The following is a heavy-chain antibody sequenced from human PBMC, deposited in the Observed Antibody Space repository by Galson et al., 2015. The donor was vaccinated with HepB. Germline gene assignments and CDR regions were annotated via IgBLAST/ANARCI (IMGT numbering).Heavy chain of an antibody. V-gene: IGHV3-30*18. J-gene: IGHJ4*02. CDR1: GFTFSSYG. CDR3: AKELGGYDSGLYFDY. CDR2: ISYDGSNK. D-gene: IGHD3-9*01. Sequence: SLRLSCAASGFTFSSYGMHWVRQAPGKGLEWVAVISYDGSNKYYADSVKGRFTISRDNSKNTLYLQMNSLRAEDTAVYYCAKELGGYDSGLYFDYWGQGTLVTASS.